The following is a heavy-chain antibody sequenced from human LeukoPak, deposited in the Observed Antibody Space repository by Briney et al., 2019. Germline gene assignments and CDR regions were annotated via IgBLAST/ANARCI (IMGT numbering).Heavy chain of an antibody. CDR1: GFTFSSYA. J-gene: IGHJ5*02. CDR2: ISGSGGSA. Sequence: GGSLRLSCAASGFTFSSYAMSWVRQAPGKGLEWVSAISGSGGSAYYAHSVKGRFTISRDNSKNTLYLQMNSLRAEDTAVYYCAKRLTGWQQLVAGGWFDPWGQGTLVTVSS. D-gene: IGHD6-13*01. V-gene: IGHV3-23*01. CDR3: AKRLTGWQQLVAGGWFDP.